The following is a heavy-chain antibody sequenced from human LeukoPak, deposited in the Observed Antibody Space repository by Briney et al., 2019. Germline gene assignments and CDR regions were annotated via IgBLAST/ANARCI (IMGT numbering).Heavy chain of an antibody. D-gene: IGHD1-26*01. V-gene: IGHV5-51*01. J-gene: IGHJ4*02. CDR1: EYRFTSYW. Sequence: GESLKISCKASEYRFTSYWVAWVRQMPGKGLEWMGIIHPSDSVTAYSPALQGRVTFSVDKSINTAYLQWTNLKTSDAAIYYCAIPVGETLHYWGQGTLVAVSS. CDR2: IHPSDSVT. CDR3: AIPVGETLHY.